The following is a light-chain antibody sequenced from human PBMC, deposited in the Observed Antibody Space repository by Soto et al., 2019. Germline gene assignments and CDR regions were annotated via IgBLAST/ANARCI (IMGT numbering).Light chain of an antibody. V-gene: IGLV7-43*01. CDR3: VLLYGGAWV. J-gene: IGLJ3*02. Sequence: QAVVTQEPSLTVSPGGTVTLTCALTTGAVTSDYYPNWFQRKPGQALRTLIYRASNKHSWTPARFSGSLLGGKAALTLSGVQPEDEADYYCVLLYGGAWVFGGGTKVTVL. CDR1: TGAVTSDYY. CDR2: RAS.